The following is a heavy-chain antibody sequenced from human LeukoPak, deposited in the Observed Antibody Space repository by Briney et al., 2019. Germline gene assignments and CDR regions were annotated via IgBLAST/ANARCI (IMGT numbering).Heavy chain of an antibody. V-gene: IGHV4-34*01. CDR3: ARLSTVTTSFDY. CDR1: GESFDGYY. CDR2: INHVGIT. J-gene: IGHJ4*02. Sequence: SETLSLTCAVYGESFDGYYWSWIRQSPGKGLEWIGHINHVGITNHNPSLKSRVTISVDTSKNQFTLKVRSVTAADTAVYYCARLSTVTTSFDYWGQGTLVTVSS. D-gene: IGHD4-17*01.